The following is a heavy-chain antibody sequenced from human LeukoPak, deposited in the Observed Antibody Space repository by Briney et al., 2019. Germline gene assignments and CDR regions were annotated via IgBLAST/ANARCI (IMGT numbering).Heavy chain of an antibody. D-gene: IGHD3-22*01. J-gene: IGHJ4*02. CDR2: IYYSGST. V-gene: IGHV4-31*03. Sequence: PSQTLSPTCTVSGGSISSGGYYWSWIRQHPGKGLEWIGYIYYSGSTYYNPSLQSRVTISVDTSKNQFSLKLSSVTAADTAVYYCARSTYYYDSSGYPFDYWGQGTLVTVSS. CDR1: GGSISSGGYY. CDR3: ARSTYYYDSSGYPFDY.